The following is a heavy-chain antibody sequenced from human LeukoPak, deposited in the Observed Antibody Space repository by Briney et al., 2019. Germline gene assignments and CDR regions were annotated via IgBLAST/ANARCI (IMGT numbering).Heavy chain of an antibody. Sequence: PRGSLRLSCAASGFTFKNYGMHCVRQAPGKGLEWVALIQPNGNDKYYGDSVKGRFTVSRANSKNTLYLQLNSLRAEDTALYYCAKRVGETEFDSWGQGTRDTVCS. D-gene: IGHD2-21*01. J-gene: IGHJ4*02. CDR1: GFTFKNYG. CDR3: AKRVGETEFDS. CDR2: IQPNGNDK. V-gene: IGHV3-30*02.